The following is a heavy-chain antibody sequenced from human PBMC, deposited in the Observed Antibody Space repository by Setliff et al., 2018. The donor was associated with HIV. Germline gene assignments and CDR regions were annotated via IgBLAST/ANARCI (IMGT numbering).Heavy chain of an antibody. D-gene: IGHD5-12*01. J-gene: IGHJ4*02. CDR2: INTHSGYT. CDR3: ARGKTWLRFLDY. V-gene: IGHV1-2*02. CDR1: GYSFSGYY. Sequence: GASVKVSCKASGYSFSGYYMHWVRQAPGQGLEWMGWINTHSGYTNCAQNVQGRVTVTMDTSTSTAYMELRSLKSDDTAVYYCARGKTWLRFLDYWGQGTLVTVSS.